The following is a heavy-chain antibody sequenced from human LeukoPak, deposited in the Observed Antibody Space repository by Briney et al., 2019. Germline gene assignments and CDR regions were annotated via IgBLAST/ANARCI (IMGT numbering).Heavy chain of an antibody. CDR1: GGTFSSYA. CDR3: ARGGPIFGVVERPYYYYGMDV. Sequence: RASVKVSCKASGGTFSSYAISWVRQAPGQGLEWMGRIIPILGIANYAQKFQGRVTITADKSTSTAYMELSSLRSEDTAVYYCARGGPIFGVVERPYYYYGMDVWGQGTTVTVSS. CDR2: IIPILGIA. J-gene: IGHJ6*02. D-gene: IGHD3-3*01. V-gene: IGHV1-69*04.